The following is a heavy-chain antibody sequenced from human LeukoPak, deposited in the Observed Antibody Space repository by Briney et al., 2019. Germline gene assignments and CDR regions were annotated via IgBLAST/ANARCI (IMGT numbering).Heavy chain of an antibody. CDR1: GYTFTGYY. CDR2: INPNSGGT. V-gene: IGHV1-2*02. CDR3: ARVSVRDIVVVVAAALDY. J-gene: IGHJ4*02. D-gene: IGHD2-15*01. Sequence: GASVTVSCKASGYTFTGYYMHWVRQAPGQGLEWMGWINPNSGGTNYAQKFQGRVTMTRDTSISTAYMELSRLRSDDTAVYYCARVSVRDIVVVVAAALDYWGQGTLVTVSS.